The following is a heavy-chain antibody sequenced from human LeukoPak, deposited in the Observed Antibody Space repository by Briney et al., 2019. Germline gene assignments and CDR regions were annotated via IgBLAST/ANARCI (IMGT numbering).Heavy chain of an antibody. J-gene: IGHJ4*02. CDR3: ARDGTSTDDY. CDR1: GYTFSNFG. CDR2: VSGNNDNP. Sequence: ASVRVSCKPSGYTFSNFGISWVRHAPGQGLEWMGWVSGNNDNPNYGQKFQGRFTVTTDSSTSTAYMELRNLRFDDTAVYYCARDGTSTDDYWGQGTLVTVSS. V-gene: IGHV1-18*01. D-gene: IGHD2-2*01.